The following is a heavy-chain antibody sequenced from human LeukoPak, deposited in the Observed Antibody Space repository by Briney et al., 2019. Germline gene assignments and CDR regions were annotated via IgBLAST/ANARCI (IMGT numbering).Heavy chain of an antibody. CDR1: GYAFTSYY. Sequence: ASVKVSCKASGYAFTSYYMHWVRQAPGQGLEWMGIINPSGGSTSYAQKFQGRVTMTRDMSTSTVYMELSSLRSEDTAVYYCARATVVAAPPSNYYYYMGVWGKGTTVTVSS. CDR3: ARATVVAAPPSNYYYYMGV. J-gene: IGHJ6*03. CDR2: INPSGGST. D-gene: IGHD2-15*01. V-gene: IGHV1-46*01.